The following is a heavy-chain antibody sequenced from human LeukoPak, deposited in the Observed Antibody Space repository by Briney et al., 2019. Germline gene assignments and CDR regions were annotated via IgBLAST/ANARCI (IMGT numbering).Heavy chain of an antibody. CDR3: AKVNSYDYVWGSFDY. V-gene: IGHV3-23*01. J-gene: IGHJ4*02. CDR2: ISGSGGST. Sequence: SGGSLRLSCAASGFTFSSYAMSWVRQAPGKGLEWVSAISGSGGSTYYADSVKGRFTISRDNSKNTLYLQMNSLRAEDTAVYYCAKVNSYDYVWGSFDYWGQGTLVTVSS. CDR1: GFTFSSYA. D-gene: IGHD3-16*01.